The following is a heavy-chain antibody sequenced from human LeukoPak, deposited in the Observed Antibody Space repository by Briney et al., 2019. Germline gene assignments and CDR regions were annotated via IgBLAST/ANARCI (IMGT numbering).Heavy chain of an antibody. Sequence: GGSLRLSCAASGFTFSSYAMSWVRQAPGKGLEWVSAISGSGGSTYYADSVKGRFTISRDNAKNSLYLQMNSLRAEDTAVYYCARDRWDSSGWYDAFDIWGQGTMVTVSS. CDR2: ISGSGGST. D-gene: IGHD6-19*01. CDR3: ARDRWDSSGWYDAFDI. CDR1: GFTFSSYA. J-gene: IGHJ3*02. V-gene: IGHV3-23*01.